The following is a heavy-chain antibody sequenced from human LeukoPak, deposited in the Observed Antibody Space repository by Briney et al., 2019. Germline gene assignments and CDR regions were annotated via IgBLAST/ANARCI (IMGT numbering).Heavy chain of an antibody. V-gene: IGHV3-30*03. D-gene: IGHD4-23*01. CDR2: ISYDGSNK. J-gene: IGHJ4*02. Sequence: QPGRSLRLSCAASGFTFSSYGMHWVRQAPGKGLEWVAVISYDGSNKYYADSVKGRFTISRDNSRNTFYLQMNSLRPEDMAVYYCAREKLPWIGRGEGWTKFDYWGQGTLVAVSS. CDR1: GFTFSSYG. CDR3: AREKLPWIGRGEGWTKFDY.